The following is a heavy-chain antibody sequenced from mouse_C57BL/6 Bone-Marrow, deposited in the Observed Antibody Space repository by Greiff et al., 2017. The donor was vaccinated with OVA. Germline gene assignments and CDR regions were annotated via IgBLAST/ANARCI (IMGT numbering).Heavy chain of an antibody. D-gene: IGHD3-2*02. J-gene: IGHJ2*01. CDR2: ISYDGSN. Sequence: EVKLVESGPGLVKPSQSLSLTCSVTGYSITSGYYWNWIRQFPGNKLEWMGYISYDGSNNYNPSLKNRISITRDTSKNQFFLKLNSVTTEDTATYYCARDLGSSGYYFDYWGQGTTLTVSS. CDR1: GYSITSGYY. V-gene: IGHV3-6*01. CDR3: ARDLGSSGYYFDY.